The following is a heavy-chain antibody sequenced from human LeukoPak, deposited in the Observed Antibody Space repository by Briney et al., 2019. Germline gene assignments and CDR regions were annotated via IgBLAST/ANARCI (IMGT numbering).Heavy chain of an antibody. CDR3: ATGHPLGYFDL. CDR1: GYSFTSFW. Sequence: GESLKISCKGSGYSFTSFWIGWVRQMPGKGLEWMGIIYPGDSGTRYSPSFQGQVTTLADKSISTAYLQWSSLKASDTAMYYCATGHPLGYFDLWGRGTLVTVSS. CDR2: IYPGDSGT. J-gene: IGHJ2*01. V-gene: IGHV5-51*01.